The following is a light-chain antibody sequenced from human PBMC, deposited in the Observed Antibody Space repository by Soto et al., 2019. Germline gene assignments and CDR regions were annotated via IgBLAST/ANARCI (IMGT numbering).Light chain of an antibody. CDR2: WSS. CDR3: QQYYSTPIT. Sequence: DIVMTQSPDSLAVSLGERATINCKSSQSLLYSSNNKNYLAWYQQKPGQPPKLLIYWSSTRESGVPDRFSGSGSGTDFTLTISSLQAEDVAIYYCQQYYSTPITFGPGTRLEIK. J-gene: IGKJ5*01. V-gene: IGKV4-1*01. CDR1: QSLLYSSNNKNY.